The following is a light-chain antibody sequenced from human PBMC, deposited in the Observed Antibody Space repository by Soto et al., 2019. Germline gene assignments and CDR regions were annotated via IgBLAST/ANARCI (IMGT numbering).Light chain of an antibody. CDR3: TSYTTTSTVV. V-gene: IGLV1-44*01. J-gene: IGLJ2*01. CDR2: SND. CDR1: SSNIGSNT. Sequence: QAVVTQPPSASGTPGQRVTISCSGSSSNIGSNTVNWYQHLPGTAPKLLIFSNDERPSGVSNRFSGSKSGNTASLTISGLQAEDEADYYCTSYTTTSTVVFGGGTKLTVL.